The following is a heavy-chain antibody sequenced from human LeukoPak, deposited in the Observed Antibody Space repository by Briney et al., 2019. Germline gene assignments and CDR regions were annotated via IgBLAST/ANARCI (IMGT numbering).Heavy chain of an antibody. CDR1: GYTFTSYY. D-gene: IGHD3-22*01. CDR2: INPSGGST. Sequence: GASVKVSCKASGYTFTSYYMHWVRQAPGQGLEWMGIINPSGGSTSYAQKFQGRVTMTRDTSTCTVYMELSSLRSEDTAVYYCARDPHYYDSSGYALGYYYYYMDVWGKGTTVTVSS. J-gene: IGHJ6*03. CDR3: ARDPHYYDSSGYALGYYYYYMDV. V-gene: IGHV1-46*01.